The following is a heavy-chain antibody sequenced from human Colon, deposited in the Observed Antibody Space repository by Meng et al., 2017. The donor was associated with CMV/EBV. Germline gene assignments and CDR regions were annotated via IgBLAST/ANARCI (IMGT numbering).Heavy chain of an antibody. V-gene: IGHV4-34*01. CDR2: INHSGST. CDR3: ARDKRSITIFGVVIIQGSGFDP. CDR1: YY. D-gene: IGHD3-3*01. Sequence: YYWSWIRQPPWKGLEWIGEINHSGSTNYNPSLKSRVTISVDTSKNQFSLKLSSVTAADTAVYYCARDKRSITIFGVVIIQGSGFDPWGQGTLVTVSS. J-gene: IGHJ5*02.